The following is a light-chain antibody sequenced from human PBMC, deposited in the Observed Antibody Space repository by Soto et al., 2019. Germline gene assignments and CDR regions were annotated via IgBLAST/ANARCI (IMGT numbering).Light chain of an antibody. V-gene: IGKV3-11*01. J-gene: IGKJ4*01. CDR2: DAS. CDR1: QSFGSS. CDR3: QQRSDWPST. Sequence: EIVLTQSPVTLFLSQGERATLSCRASQSFGSSFAWYQQKPGQAPRLLIYDASRRATGIPARFSGSGSGTDFTLTISSLEPEDFAVYYCQQRSDWPSTFGGGTRVEIK.